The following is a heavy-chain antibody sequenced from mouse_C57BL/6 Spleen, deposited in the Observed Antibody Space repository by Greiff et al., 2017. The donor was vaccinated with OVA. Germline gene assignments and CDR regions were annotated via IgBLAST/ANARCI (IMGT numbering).Heavy chain of an antibody. J-gene: IGHJ3*01. CDR1: GYTFTDYY. CDR3: ARGGGLGDQCAY. Sequence: QVQLQQSGAELVRPGASVTLSCKASGYTFTDYYINWVKQRPGQGLEWIARIYPGSGNTYYNEKFKGKATLTAEKSSSTAYMQLSSLTSEDSAVYFCARGGGLGDQCAYWGQGTLVTVSA. V-gene: IGHV1-76*01. CDR2: IYPGSGNT. D-gene: IGHD4-1*01.